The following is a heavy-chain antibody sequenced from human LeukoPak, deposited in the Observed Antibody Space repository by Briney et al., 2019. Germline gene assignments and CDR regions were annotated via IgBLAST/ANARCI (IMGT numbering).Heavy chain of an antibody. V-gene: IGHV3-23*01. CDR1: GFFFSDYG. CDR2: ISGSGGST. Sequence: GGSLRLSCAGSGFFFSDYGLHWVRQAPGKGLEWVSAISGSGGSTYYADSVKGRFTISRDNSKNTLYLQMNSLRAEDTAVYYCAKDPPYDYGDYAGVWGQGTLVTVSS. CDR3: AKDPPYDYGDYAGV. J-gene: IGHJ4*02. D-gene: IGHD4-17*01.